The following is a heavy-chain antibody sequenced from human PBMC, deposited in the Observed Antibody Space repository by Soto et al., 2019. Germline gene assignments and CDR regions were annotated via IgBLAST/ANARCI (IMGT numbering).Heavy chain of an antibody. J-gene: IGHJ4*02. CDR2: IYYSGST. D-gene: IGHD3-9*01. V-gene: IGHV4-31*03. CDR3: ARAPPSTLRYFDWLPFNP. CDR1: GGSISSGGYY. Sequence: SETLSLTCTVSGGSISSGGYYWSWIRQHPGKGLEWIGYIYYSGSTYYNPSLKSRVTISVDTSKNQFSLKLSSVTAADTAVYYCARAPPSTLRYFDWLPFNPWGQGTLVTVS.